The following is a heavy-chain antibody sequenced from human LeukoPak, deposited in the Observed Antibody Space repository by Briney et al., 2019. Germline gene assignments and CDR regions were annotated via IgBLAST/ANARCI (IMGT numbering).Heavy chain of an antibody. J-gene: IGHJ4*02. CDR1: GFTFNRNA. Sequence: GGSLRLSCAASGFTFNRNAISWVRQAPGKGLEWVSTIGGSGDKTFYADSVKGRFTISRDNSKNMVHLQMNSLTGEDTALYYCVRRGNASSGWGDHDFWGQGALVTVSS. CDR2: IGGSGDKT. D-gene: IGHD6-19*01. V-gene: IGHV3-23*01. CDR3: VRRGNASSGWGDHDF.